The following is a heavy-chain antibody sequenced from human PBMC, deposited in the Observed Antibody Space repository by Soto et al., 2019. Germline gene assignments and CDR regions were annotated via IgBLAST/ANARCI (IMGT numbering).Heavy chain of an antibody. CDR1: GGTFSSYS. D-gene: IGHD2-15*01. J-gene: IGHJ5*02. CDR2: IIPIFGTA. Sequence: ASVKVSCKASGGTFSSYSISWVRQAPGQGLEWVGGIIPIFGTANYAQKFQGRVTITADESTSTAYMELSSLRSEDTAVYYCATGYCSGGSCYSGSMEMGWFDPWGQGTLVTVSS. CDR3: ATGYCSGGSCYSGSMEMGWFDP. V-gene: IGHV1-69*13.